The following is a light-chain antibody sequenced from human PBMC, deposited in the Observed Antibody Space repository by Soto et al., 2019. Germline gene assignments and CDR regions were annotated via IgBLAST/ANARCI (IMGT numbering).Light chain of an antibody. V-gene: IGLV2-14*03. CDR1: SSDVGAYNS. CDR3: YSYTNTDTVV. Sequence: QSALTQPASVSGSLGQAITVSCTGTSSDVGAYNSVSWYQQHPGKAPKLMIFDVNIRPSGLSNRFSGSKSGNTASLTISGLQAEDEAHYYCYSYTNTDTVVFGGGTKLTVL. CDR2: DVN. J-gene: IGLJ2*01.